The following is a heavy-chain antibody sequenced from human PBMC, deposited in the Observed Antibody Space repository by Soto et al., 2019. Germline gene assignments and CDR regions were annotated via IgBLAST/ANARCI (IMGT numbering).Heavy chain of an antibody. D-gene: IGHD6-13*01. CDR1: CYTSTSYG. CDR2: IRAYNGNT. Sequence: GASVKVSCTASCYTSTSYGISWVRQAPGQGLEWMGWIRAYNGNTNCEQKLQGRVTMTTDTSTSTAYMELRRLRSDETAVYYCARVEAGSFDPCGQGTLVTVPQ. J-gene: IGHJ5*02. V-gene: IGHV1-18*04. CDR3: ARVEAGSFDP.